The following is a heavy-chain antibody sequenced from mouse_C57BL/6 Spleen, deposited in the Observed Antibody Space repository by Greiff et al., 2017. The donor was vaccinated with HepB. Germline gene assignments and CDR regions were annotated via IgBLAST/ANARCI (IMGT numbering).Heavy chain of an antibody. V-gene: IGHV3-6*01. D-gene: IGHD1-1*01. Sequence: EVKLMESGPGLVKPSQSLSLTCSVTGYSITSGYYWNWIRQFPGNKLEWMGYISYDGSNNYNPSLKNRISITRDTSKNQFFLKLNSVTTEDTATYYCARLLRYAMDYWGQGTSVTVSS. CDR3: ARLLRYAMDY. CDR2: ISYDGSN. CDR1: GYSITSGYY. J-gene: IGHJ4*01.